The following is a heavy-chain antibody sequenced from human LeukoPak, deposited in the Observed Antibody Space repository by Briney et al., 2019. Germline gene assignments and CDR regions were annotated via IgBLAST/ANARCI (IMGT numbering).Heavy chain of an antibody. CDR3: ASDSSGRLDAFDI. Sequence: SETLSLTCTVSGGSISSYYWSWIRQPPGRGLEWIGYIYYSGSTNYNPSLKSRVTISVDTSKNQFSLKLSSVTAADTVVYYCASDSSGRLDAFDIWGQGTMVTVSS. J-gene: IGHJ3*02. CDR1: GGSISSYY. D-gene: IGHD6-19*01. CDR2: IYYSGST. V-gene: IGHV4-59*01.